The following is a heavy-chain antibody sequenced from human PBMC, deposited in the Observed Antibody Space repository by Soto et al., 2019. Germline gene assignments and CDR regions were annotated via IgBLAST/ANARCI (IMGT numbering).Heavy chain of an antibody. J-gene: IGHJ6*04. V-gene: IGHV4-59*08. Sequence: GTLSLTCTVSGGSISSYYWRWIRQPPGKGLEWIGYIYYSGSTNYNPSLKSRVTISVDTSKNQFSLKLSSVTAADTAVYYCARQDYYYGMDVWGKGTTVTVSS. CDR1: GGSISSYY. CDR3: ARQDYYYGMDV. CDR2: IYYSGST. D-gene: IGHD3-10*01.